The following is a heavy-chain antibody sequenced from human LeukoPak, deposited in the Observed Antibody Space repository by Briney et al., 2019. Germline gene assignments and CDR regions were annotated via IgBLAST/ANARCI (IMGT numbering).Heavy chain of an antibody. CDR1: GYSFTSYW. J-gene: IGHJ4*02. CDR3: AREVGAAHGKWSFDY. D-gene: IGHD2-15*01. CDR2: IDPSDSYT. V-gene: IGHV5-10-1*01. Sequence: GESLKISCKGSGYSFTSYWISWLRQMPGKGLEWMGRIDPSDSYTNYSPSFQGHVTISADKSISTAYLQWSSLKASDTAMYYCAREVGAAHGKWSFDYWGQGTLVTVSS.